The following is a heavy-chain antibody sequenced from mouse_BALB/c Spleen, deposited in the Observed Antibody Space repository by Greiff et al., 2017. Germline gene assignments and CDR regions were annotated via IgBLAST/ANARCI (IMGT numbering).Heavy chain of an antibody. D-gene: IGHD1-1*01. CDR3: ARTVVAPPWFAY. Sequence: QVQLQPGAELVKPGASVKLSCKASGYTFTSYWMHWVKQRPGQGLEWIGEIDPSDSYTNYNQKFKGKATLTVDKSSSTAYMQLSSLTSEDSAVYYCARTVVAPPWFAYWGQGTLVTVSA. CDR1: GYTFTSYW. V-gene: IGHV1-69*02. J-gene: IGHJ3*01. CDR2: IDPSDSYT.